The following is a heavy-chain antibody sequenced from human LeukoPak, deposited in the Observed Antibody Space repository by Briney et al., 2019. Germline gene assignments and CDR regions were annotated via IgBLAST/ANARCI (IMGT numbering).Heavy chain of an antibody. CDR1: GFTFSSYA. Sequence: SGGSLRLSCAASGFTFSSYAMHWVRQAPGKGLEWVAVISYDGSNKYYADSVKGRFTISRDNSKNTLYLQMNSLRPEDTAVYYCAKDYDSSGYYLDYWGQGTLVTVSS. J-gene: IGHJ4*02. CDR2: ISYDGSNK. V-gene: IGHV3-30*18. CDR3: AKDYDSSGYYLDY. D-gene: IGHD3-22*01.